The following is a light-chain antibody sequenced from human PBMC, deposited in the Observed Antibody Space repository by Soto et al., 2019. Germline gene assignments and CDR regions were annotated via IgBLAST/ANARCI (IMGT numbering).Light chain of an antibody. Sequence: EIVLTQSPGILSLSPGDGATLSCRASQSVSSNYLACYQQNPGQAPRLLIYGTSTSASGIPDIFSGSGSGTDFTLTITRLEPGDFAVYYCQQYGTSPITFGQGTRLEIK. CDR1: QSVSSNY. J-gene: IGKJ5*01. CDR3: QQYGTSPIT. CDR2: GTS. V-gene: IGKV3-20*01.